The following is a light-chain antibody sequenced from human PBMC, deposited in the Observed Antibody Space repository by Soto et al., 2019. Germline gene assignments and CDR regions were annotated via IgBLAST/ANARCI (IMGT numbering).Light chain of an antibody. J-gene: IGKJ4*01. V-gene: IGKV3-20*01. CDR3: QQYGTSPPLT. CDR2: GAS. CDR1: PSVPNY. Sequence: EIALTQSPATLSLSPGERATLSCRASPSVPNYVAWYQQKPGQAPRLLIYGASSRATGIPDRFSGSGSGTDFTLTISRLEPEDFAVYYCQQYGTSPPLTFGGGTKVDIK.